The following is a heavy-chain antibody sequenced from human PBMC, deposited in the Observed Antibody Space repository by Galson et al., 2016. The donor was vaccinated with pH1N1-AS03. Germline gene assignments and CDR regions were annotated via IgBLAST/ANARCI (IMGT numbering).Heavy chain of an antibody. CDR1: GFTFSSHD. V-gene: IGHV3-13*01. Sequence: SLRLSCAGAGFTFSSHDIYWVRQPPGKGLEWVSASGTAGDTYYAGSVKGRFTISRENAKNSLYLRMNSLRAGDTAVYYCARGKEGYFYGMDVWGQGTTVTVSS. CDR2: SGTAGDT. CDR3: ARGKEGYFYGMDV. J-gene: IGHJ6*02. D-gene: IGHD3-10*01.